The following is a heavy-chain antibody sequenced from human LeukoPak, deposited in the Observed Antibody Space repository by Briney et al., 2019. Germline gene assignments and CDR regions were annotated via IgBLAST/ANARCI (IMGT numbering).Heavy chain of an antibody. V-gene: IGHV1-69*06. CDR1: GGTFSSYA. J-gene: IGHJ5*02. Sequence: SVKVSCKASGGTFSSYAISWVRQAPGQGLEWMGGIIPMFNTTKYAQKFQDRVTITADKSTGTAYMELSSLRSEDTAVYYCVEGGIAPLNWFDPWGQGTLVTVSS. D-gene: IGHD6-13*01. CDR3: VEGGIAPLNWFDP. CDR2: IIPMFNTT.